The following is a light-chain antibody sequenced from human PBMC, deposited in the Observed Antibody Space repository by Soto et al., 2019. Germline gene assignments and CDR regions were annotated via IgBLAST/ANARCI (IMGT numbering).Light chain of an antibody. J-gene: IGKJ4*01. CDR2: AAS. V-gene: IGKV1-39*01. Sequence: DIQMTQSPSSVSASVGDRVTITCRASQSISSYLNWYQQKPGKAPKLLIYAASSLQSGVPSRFSGSGSGTDFTLTISSLQPEDFAVYYCRQYGRSLGFAFGGGTKVDIK. CDR3: RQYGRSLGFA. CDR1: QSISSY.